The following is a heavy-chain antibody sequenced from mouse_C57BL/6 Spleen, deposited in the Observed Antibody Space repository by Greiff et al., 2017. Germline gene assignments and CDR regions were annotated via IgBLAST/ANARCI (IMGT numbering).Heavy chain of an antibody. D-gene: IGHD4-1*01. CDR1: GFSLTSYA. Sequence: VKLVESGPGLVAPSQSLSITCTVSGFSLTSYAISWVRQPPGKGLEWLGVIWTGGGTNYNSALKSRLSISKDNSKSQVFLKMNSLQTDDTARYYCARNGKLGLGPYYFDYWGQGTTLTVSS. J-gene: IGHJ2*01. CDR3: ARNGKLGLGPYYFDY. V-gene: IGHV2-9-1*01. CDR2: IWTGGGT.